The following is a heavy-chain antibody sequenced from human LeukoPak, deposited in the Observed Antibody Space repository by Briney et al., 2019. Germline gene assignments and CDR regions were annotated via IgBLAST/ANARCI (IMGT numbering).Heavy chain of an antibody. CDR2: IYSGGST. CDR3: ATSSGWEQDYFDY. CDR1: GFTFSSYA. J-gene: IGHJ4*02. Sequence: GGSLRLSCAASGFTFSSYAMSWVRQAPGKGLEWVSVIYSGGSTYYADSVKGRFTISRDNSKNTLYLQMNSLRAEDTAVYYCATSSGWEQDYFDYWGQGTLVTVSS. V-gene: IGHV3-53*01. D-gene: IGHD6-19*01.